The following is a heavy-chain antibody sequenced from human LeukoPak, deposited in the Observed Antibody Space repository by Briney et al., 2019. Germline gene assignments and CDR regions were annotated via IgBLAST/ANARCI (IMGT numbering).Heavy chain of an antibody. CDR3: AREAAAAGYYYYYYMDV. CDR2: IYTSGST. V-gene: IGHV4-4*07. D-gene: IGHD6-13*01. CDR1: GGSISSYY. J-gene: IGHJ6*03. Sequence: PSETLSLTCTVSGGSISSYYWSWIGQPAGKGLEWIGRIYTSGSTNYNPSLKSRVTMSVDTSKNQFSLKLSSVTAADTAVYYSAREAAAAGYYYYYYMDVRGKGTTVTVSS.